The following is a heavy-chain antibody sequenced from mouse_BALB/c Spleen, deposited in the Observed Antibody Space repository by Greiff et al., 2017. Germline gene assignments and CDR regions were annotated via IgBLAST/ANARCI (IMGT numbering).Heavy chain of an antibody. J-gene: IGHJ4*01. CDR1: GYTFTDYA. D-gene: IGHD1-1*01. V-gene: IGHV1S137*01. CDR2: ISTYYGNT. Sequence: QVQLKESGAELVRPGVSVKISCKGSGYTFTDYAMHWVKQSHAKSLEWIGVISTYYGNTNYNQKFKGKATMTVDKSSSTAYMELARLTSEDSAIYYCAREGNYGAMDYWGQGTSVTVSS. CDR3: AREGNYGAMDY.